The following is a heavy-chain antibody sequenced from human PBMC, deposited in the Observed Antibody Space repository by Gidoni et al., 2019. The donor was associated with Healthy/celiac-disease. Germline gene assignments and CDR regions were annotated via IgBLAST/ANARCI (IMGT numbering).Heavy chain of an antibody. V-gene: IGHV4-39*01. CDR1: GGSISSSSYY. CDR3: ARTPDNIVGATPGWFDP. CDR2: IYYSWST. D-gene: IGHD1-26*01. J-gene: IGHJ5*02. Sequence: QLHLQVSGPGLVKPSETLSPTCTVPGGSISSSSYYWGWIRQPPGKGLEWIGSIYYSWSTRYNPSLKSRVTISVDTSKNQFSLKLSSVTAADTAVYYCARTPDNIVGATPGWFDPWGQGTLVTVSS.